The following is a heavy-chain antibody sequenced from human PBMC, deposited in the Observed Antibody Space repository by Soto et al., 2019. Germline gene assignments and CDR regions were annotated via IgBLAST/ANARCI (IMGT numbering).Heavy chain of an antibody. J-gene: IGHJ5*02. V-gene: IGHV1-18*01. CDR2: ISAYNGNT. CDR1: GYTFTSYG. D-gene: IGHD3-9*01. CDR3: ASLPRYFDWSSFNWFDP. Sequence: ASVKVSCKASGYTFTSYGISWVRQAPGQGLEWMGWISAYNGNTNYAQKLQGRVTMTTDTSTSTAYMELRSLRSDDTAVYFCASLPRYFDWSSFNWFDPWGQGTLVTVSS.